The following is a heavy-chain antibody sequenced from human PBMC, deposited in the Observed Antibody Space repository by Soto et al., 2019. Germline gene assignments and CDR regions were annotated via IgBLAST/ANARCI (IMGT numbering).Heavy chain of an antibody. Sequence: SETLSLTCTVSGGSVSSGSYYWSWIRQPPGKGLEWIGYIYYSGSTNYNPSLKSRVTISVDTSKNQFSLKLSSVTAADTAVYYCARTYYDFWSGYYYGMDVWGQGTTVTVSS. D-gene: IGHD3-3*01. V-gene: IGHV4-61*01. CDR1: GGSVSSGSYY. CDR3: ARTYYDFWSGYYYGMDV. J-gene: IGHJ6*02. CDR2: IYYSGST.